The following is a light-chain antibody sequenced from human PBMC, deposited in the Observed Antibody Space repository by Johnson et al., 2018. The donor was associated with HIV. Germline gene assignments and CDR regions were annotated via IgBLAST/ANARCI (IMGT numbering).Light chain of an antibody. Sequence: SVLTQPPSVSAAPGQKVTISCSGSSSNIGNNYVSWYQQIPGTAPKLLIYDNTKRPSGIPDRFSGSKSGTSATLGITGLQTGDEADYYCGTWDSSLSVYVFGTGTKVTVL. CDR3: GTWDSSLSVYV. V-gene: IGLV1-51*01. CDR2: DNT. CDR1: SSNIGNNY. J-gene: IGLJ1*01.